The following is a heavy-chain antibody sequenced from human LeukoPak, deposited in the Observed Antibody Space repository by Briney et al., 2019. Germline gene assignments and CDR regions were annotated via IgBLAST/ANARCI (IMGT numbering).Heavy chain of an antibody. D-gene: IGHD6-13*01. V-gene: IGHV3-30*04. J-gene: IGHJ5*02. Sequence: GGSPRLSCAASGFTFSSYAMHWVRQAPGKGLEWVAVISYDGSNKYYADSVKGRSTISRDNSKNTLYLQMNSLRAEDTAVYYCARGGEGYSSSWYRATNWFDPWGQGTLVTVPS. CDR1: GFTFSSYA. CDR2: ISYDGSNK. CDR3: ARGGEGYSSSWYRATNWFDP.